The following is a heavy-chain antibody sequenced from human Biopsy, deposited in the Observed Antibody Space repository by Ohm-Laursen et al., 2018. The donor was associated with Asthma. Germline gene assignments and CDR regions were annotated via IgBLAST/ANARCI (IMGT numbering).Heavy chain of an antibody. Sequence: SQTLSLTCSMYGLSSSAYYWTWIRQTPGKGLEWIGESDHRGNTNTNATLKSRATISKAKSANEFSLKMKSVTAADTAIYYCARGPEWSGLDIWGQGTTVTVSS. D-gene: IGHD3-3*01. J-gene: IGHJ6*02. CDR1: GLSSSAYY. V-gene: IGHV4-34*04. CDR3: ARGPEWSGLDI. CDR2: SDHRGNT.